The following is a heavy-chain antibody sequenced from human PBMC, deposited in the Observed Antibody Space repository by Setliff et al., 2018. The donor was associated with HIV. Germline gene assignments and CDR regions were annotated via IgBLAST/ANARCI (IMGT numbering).Heavy chain of an antibody. V-gene: IGHV4-59*11. CDR1: GDLINNHN. CDR2: IHYSGTS. CDR3: SNWNTTVDADS. D-gene: IGHD1-1*01. J-gene: IGHJ4*02. Sequence: SETLSLTCTVSGDLINNHNWNWIRQSPEKGLEWLGNIHYSGTSNYNSSLKSRIVISLDTSKKQFSLKLRSVTAADTAVYYCSNWNTTVDADSWGQGTLVTVSS.